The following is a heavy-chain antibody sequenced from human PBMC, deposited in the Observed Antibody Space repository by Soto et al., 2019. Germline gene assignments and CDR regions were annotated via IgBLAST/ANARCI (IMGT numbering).Heavy chain of an antibody. J-gene: IGHJ4*02. CDR3: ARVSSFAVDTAMGPFDY. D-gene: IGHD5-18*01. CDR1: GGTFSSYA. Sequence: SVKVSCKASGGTFSSYAISWVRQAPGQGLEWMGGIIPVFGTANYAQKFQGRVTITADKSTSTAYMELSSLRSEDTAVYYCARVSSFAVDTAMGPFDYWGQGTLVTVSS. CDR2: IIPVFGTA. V-gene: IGHV1-69*06.